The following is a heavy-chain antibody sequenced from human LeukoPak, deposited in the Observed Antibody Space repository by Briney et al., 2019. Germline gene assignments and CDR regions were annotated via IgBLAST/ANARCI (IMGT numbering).Heavy chain of an antibody. D-gene: IGHD3/OR15-3a*01. CDR3: AKEGGLENYFDY. V-gene: IGHV3-30*18. CDR2: ISYDGSNK. J-gene: IGHJ4*02. Sequence: GGSLGLSCAASGFTFSSYGMHWVRQAPGKGLEWVAVISYDGSNKYYADSVKGRFTISRDNSKNTLYLQMNSLRAEDTAMYYCAKEGGLENYFDYWGQGTLVTVSS. CDR1: GFTFSSYG.